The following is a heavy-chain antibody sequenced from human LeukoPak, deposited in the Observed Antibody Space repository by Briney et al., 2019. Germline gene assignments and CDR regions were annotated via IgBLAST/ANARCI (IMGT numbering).Heavy chain of an antibody. J-gene: IGHJ4*02. CDR3: ARSSRELGGYAPWELMPPFDY. V-gene: IGHV1-46*01. CDR1: SYSLTRYG. D-gene: IGHD1-7*01. CDR2: MNPGGGST. Sequence: ASVKVSFKASSYSLTRYGISWVRQAPGHGLEWMGIMNPGGGSTSYAQKFQGRVTMTRDMSTSTVYMELSSLRAEDTAVYYCARSSRELGGYAPWELMPPFDYWGQGTLVTVSS.